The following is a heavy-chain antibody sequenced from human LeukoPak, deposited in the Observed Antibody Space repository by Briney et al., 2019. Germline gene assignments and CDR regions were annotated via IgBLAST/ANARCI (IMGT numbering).Heavy chain of an antibody. CDR3: ALLAVASDFDY. V-gene: IGHV3-48*03. Sequence: SGGSLRLSCAVSGFPFIVYEMNWVRQAPGKGLEWVSNIGSSGTTIYYADSVRGRFSISRDNAKSSLYLQMNSLRVEDTAVYYCALLAVASDFDYWGQGALVTVSS. J-gene: IGHJ4*02. CDR1: GFPFIVYE. CDR2: IGSSGTTI. D-gene: IGHD6-19*01.